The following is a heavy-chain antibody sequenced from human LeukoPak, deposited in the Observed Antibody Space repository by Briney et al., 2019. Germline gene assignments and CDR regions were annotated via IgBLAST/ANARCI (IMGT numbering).Heavy chain of an antibody. J-gene: IGHJ4*02. D-gene: IGHD6-19*01. CDR3: ARVSSSGWYFDH. Sequence: GGSLRLSCAASGLTVSSNYMSWVRQAPGKGLEWVSVIYSGGSTYYADSVKGRFTISRDNSKNTLYLQMNSLRAEDTAVYYCARVSSSGWYFDHWGQGTLVTVSS. CDR1: GLTVSSNY. V-gene: IGHV3-53*01. CDR2: IYSGGST.